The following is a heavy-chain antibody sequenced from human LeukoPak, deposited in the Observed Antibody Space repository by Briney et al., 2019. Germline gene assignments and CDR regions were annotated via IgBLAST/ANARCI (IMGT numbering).Heavy chain of an antibody. CDR1: GSGFTFNNYW. Sequence: TGGSLRLSCPASGSGFTFNNYWMHWVRQAPGKGLVWVSRINADGSTTSYADSVRGRFTISRDNAKNTLYLQMNSLRAEDTAVYYCATLISGWSLYWGQGTLVTVSS. D-gene: IGHD6-19*01. CDR2: INADGSTT. V-gene: IGHV3-74*01. J-gene: IGHJ4*02. CDR3: ATLISGWSLY.